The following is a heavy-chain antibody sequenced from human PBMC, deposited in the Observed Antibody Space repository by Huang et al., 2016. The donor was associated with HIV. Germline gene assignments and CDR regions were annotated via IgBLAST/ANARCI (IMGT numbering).Heavy chain of an antibody. CDR3: ARQVDGFRSHFDF. V-gene: IGHV5-51*01. Sequence: EVLLVQSGAELKEPGESLKISCKASGYGFRSYWIGWVRQKPGKGLEWRGIIYPRDSETKYSPSFDGQVTISADKSTRTAYLQWESLKAPDTAIYFCARQVDGFRSHFDFWGQGTLVSVSS. CDR2: IYPRDSET. D-gene: IGHD5-18*01. J-gene: IGHJ4*02. CDR1: GYGFRSYW.